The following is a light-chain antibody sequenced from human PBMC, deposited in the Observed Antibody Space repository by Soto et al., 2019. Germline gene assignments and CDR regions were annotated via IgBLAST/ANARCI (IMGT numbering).Light chain of an antibody. V-gene: IGKV3D-20*01. Sequence: EIVLTQSPATLSLSPGERATLSCGASQSVSSSYLAWYQQKPGQAPRLLIYDASNRATGIPARFSGSGSGTDFTLTISRLEPEDFAVYYCQQYGSSLWTFGQGTKVDIK. CDR2: DAS. J-gene: IGKJ1*01. CDR1: QSVSSSY. CDR3: QQYGSSLWT.